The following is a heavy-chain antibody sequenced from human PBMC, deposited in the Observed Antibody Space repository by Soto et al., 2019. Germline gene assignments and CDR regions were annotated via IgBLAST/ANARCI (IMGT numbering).Heavy chain of an antibody. J-gene: IGHJ3*02. CDR2: IYYSGST. D-gene: IGHD2-2*01. V-gene: IGHV4-59*01. Sequence: SETLSLTCTVSGGSISSYYWSWIRQPPGKGLEWIGYIYYSGSTNYNPSLKSRVTISVDTSKNQFSLKLSSVTAADTAVYYCARSYCSSTSCYAGSLDDAFDIWGQGTMVTVSS. CDR3: ARSYCSSTSCYAGSLDDAFDI. CDR1: GGSISSYY.